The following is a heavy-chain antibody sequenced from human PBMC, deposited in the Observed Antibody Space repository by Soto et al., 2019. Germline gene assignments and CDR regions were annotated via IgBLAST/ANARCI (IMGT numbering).Heavy chain of an antibody. CDR2: LSTTGFT. J-gene: IGHJ4*02. CDR3: VRDSETSSSWSLDY. CDR1: GFNVSSDY. V-gene: IGHV3-53*01. Sequence: EVQLVESGGGLIQPGGSLRLSCVASGFNVSSDYITWVRQAPGKGLEWVSVLSTTGFTSYADSVKGRFTISSDSSKNTLYLQMNSLRVEDTAVYYCVRDSETSSSWSLDYWGQGVLVTVSS. D-gene: IGHD6-13*01.